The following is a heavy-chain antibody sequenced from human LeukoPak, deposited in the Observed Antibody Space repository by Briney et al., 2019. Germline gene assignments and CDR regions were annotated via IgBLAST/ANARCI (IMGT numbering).Heavy chain of an antibody. J-gene: IGHJ4*02. D-gene: IGHD3-9*01. V-gene: IGHV4-39*07. CDR1: GGSISSSSYY. CDR2: IYYSGST. CDR3: ARAHVDILTGYDY. Sequence: SETLSLTCTVSGGSISSSSYYWGWIRQPPGKGLEWIGSIYYSGSTDYNPSLKSRVTISVDTSKNQFSLKLSSVTAADTAVYYCARAHVDILTGYDYWGQGTLVTVSS.